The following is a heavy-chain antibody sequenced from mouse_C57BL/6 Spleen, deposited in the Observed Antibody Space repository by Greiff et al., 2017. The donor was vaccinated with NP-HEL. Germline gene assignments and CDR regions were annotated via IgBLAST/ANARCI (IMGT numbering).Heavy chain of an antibody. Sequence: DVQLQQSGPVLVKPGASVKMSCKASGYTFTDYYMNWVKQSHGKSLEWIGVINPYNGGTSYNQKFKGKATLTVDKSSSTAYMELNSLTSEDAAVYYGAMGGYGEYAMDYWGQGTAVTVSS. CDR2: INPYNGGT. J-gene: IGHJ4*01. D-gene: IGHD2-2*01. V-gene: IGHV1-19*01. CDR3: AMGGYGEYAMDY. CDR1: GYTFTDYY.